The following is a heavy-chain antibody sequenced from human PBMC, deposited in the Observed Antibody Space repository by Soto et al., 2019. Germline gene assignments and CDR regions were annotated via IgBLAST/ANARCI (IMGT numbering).Heavy chain of an antibody. Sequence: ASVKVSCKASGYTFTSYYMHWVRQAPGQGLEWMGIINPSGGSTSYAQKFQGRVTMTRDTSTSTVYMELSSPSSEDTAVYYCAALGIWGSYPNWGQGTLVTVSS. J-gene: IGHJ4*02. CDR2: INPSGGST. D-gene: IGHD3-16*02. V-gene: IGHV1-46*01. CDR3: AALGIWGSYPN. CDR1: GYTFTSYY.